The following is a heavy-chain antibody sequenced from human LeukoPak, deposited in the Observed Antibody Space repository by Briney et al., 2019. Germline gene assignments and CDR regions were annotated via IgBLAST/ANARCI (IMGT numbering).Heavy chain of an antibody. CDR1: GYSFTGHY. V-gene: IGHV1-2*02. Sequence: GASVKVSCKASGYSFTGHYLHWMRQAPGQGLEWMGWIHPNSGGTHYAQKFQGRLTITRDTPLNTVYMELNRLISDDTAVYYCTRDDFWCQGTLVIVSS. J-gene: IGHJ4*02. CDR2: IHPNSGGT. CDR3: TRDDF.